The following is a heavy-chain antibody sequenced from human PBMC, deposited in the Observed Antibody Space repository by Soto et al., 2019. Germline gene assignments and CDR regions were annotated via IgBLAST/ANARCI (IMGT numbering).Heavy chain of an antibody. D-gene: IGHD3-16*01. CDR3: AKAYFVWSSEQPYYFDY. Sequence: GGSLRLSCAASGFTFSNYAMTWVRQGPEKGLEWVSGISGSGGRSYYADSVKGRFTISRDNSKITLCLQMNSLRAEDTAVYYCAKAYFVWSSEQPYYFDYWGQGTLDTVSS. CDR1: GFTFSNYA. V-gene: IGHV3-23*01. J-gene: IGHJ4*02. CDR2: ISGSGGRS.